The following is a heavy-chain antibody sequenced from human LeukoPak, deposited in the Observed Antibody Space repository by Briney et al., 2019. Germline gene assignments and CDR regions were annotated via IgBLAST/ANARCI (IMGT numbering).Heavy chain of an antibody. CDR2: INPSGGGT. J-gene: IGHJ3*02. CDR1: GYTFTSHY. D-gene: IGHD6-19*01. V-gene: IGHV1-46*01. Sequence: ASVKVSCKASGYTFTSHYMQWVRLAPGQGLEWMGIINPSGGGTRYAQKLQGRVTMSTDTSTGTAYMELRSLRSDDTAVYYCARRVAVARRDAFDIWGQGTMVTVSS. CDR3: ARRVAVARRDAFDI.